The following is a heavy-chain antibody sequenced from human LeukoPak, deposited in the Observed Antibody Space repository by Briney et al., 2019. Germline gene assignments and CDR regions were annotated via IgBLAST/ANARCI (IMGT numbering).Heavy chain of an antibody. CDR2: ISSNSDNT. J-gene: IGHJ4*02. CDR1: GYTFTSYG. D-gene: IGHD7-27*01. Sequence: ASVTVSFKATGYTFTSYGISWVRQAPEQGLEWMGWISSNSDNTNYAQKLQGRVTMTTDTSTSTAYMELRSLRSDDTALYFCARDWGSIKVIADYWGQGTLVTVSS. CDR3: ARDWGSIKVIADY. V-gene: IGHV1-18*01.